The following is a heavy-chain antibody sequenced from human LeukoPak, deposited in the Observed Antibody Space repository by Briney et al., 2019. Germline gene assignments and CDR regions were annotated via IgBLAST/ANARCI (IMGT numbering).Heavy chain of an antibody. V-gene: IGHV3-64D*09. J-gene: IGHJ3*02. CDR3: VKTLISVASTGAFDI. D-gene: IGHD6-19*01. CDR2: ISSNGGST. Sequence: GGSLRLSRSAAAFSFTSYAIDWVRQAPGKGLEYVSVISSNGGSTYYADSVKGRFTISRDNSKNTLYLQMSSLRAEDTAVYYCVKTLISVASTGAFDIWSQGTMVTVSS. CDR1: AFSFTSYA.